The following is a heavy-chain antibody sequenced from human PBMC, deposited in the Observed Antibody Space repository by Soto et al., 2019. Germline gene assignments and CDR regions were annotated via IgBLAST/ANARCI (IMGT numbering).Heavy chain of an antibody. CDR3: ARDNPYCSGGSCYSGAIDI. CDR1: GGSISSSSYY. D-gene: IGHD2-15*01. V-gene: IGHV4-39*07. J-gene: IGHJ3*02. CDR2: IYYSGST. Sequence: PSETLSLTCTVSGGSISSSSYYWGWIRQPPGKGLEWIGSIYYSGSTYYNPSLKSRVTISVDTSKHQFSLKLSSVTAADTAVYYCARDNPYCSGGSCYSGAIDIWGQGTMVTVSS.